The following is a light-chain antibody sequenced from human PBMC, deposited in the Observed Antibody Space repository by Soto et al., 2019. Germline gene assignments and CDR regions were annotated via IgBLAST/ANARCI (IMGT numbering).Light chain of an antibody. Sequence: QSALTQPASVSGSPGKSITISCTGSSPDVGAYNYVSWYQQYPGRAPKLMIYDVRDRPSGVSNRFSGSKSGNTASLTISGLQAEYEADYYCSSYTSSSTYVFGAGTKLTVL. CDR3: SSYTSSSTYV. CDR2: DVR. V-gene: IGLV2-14*03. CDR1: SPDVGAYNY. J-gene: IGLJ1*01.